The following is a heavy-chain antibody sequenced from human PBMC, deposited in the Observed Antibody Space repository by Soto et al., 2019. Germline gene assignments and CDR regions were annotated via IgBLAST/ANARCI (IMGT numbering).Heavy chain of an antibody. J-gene: IGHJ4*02. Sequence: VASVNVSLKSAPCSFSHYRMSWGRRAPGQGLEWMGWISAYNGNINYAQKFRGRVTMTTDTSTSSAYLEVRSLRSDDTAVYYCARSGSSWNLREFDSWGQGTLVTVAS. CDR1: PCSFSHYR. D-gene: IGHD6-13*01. V-gene: IGHV1-18*01. CDR3: ARSGSSWNLREFDS. CDR2: ISAYNGNI.